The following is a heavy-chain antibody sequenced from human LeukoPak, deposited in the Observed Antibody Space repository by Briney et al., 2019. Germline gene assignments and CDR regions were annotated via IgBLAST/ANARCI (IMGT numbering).Heavy chain of an antibody. D-gene: IGHD3-10*01. CDR1: GGTFSSYA. Sequence: SVKVSCKASGGTFSSYAISWVRQAPGQGLEWMGGIIPIFGTANYAQKFQGRVTITADKSTSTAYMELSSLRSEDTAVYYCARGRATMVRGALYYWGQGTLVTVSS. CDR2: IIPIFGTA. V-gene: IGHV1-69*06. CDR3: ARGRATMVRGALYY. J-gene: IGHJ4*02.